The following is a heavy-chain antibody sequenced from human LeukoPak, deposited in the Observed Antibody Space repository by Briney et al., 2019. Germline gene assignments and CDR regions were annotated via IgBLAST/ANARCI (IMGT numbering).Heavy chain of an antibody. V-gene: IGHV3-48*01. CDR1: GFPFSNYW. CDR3: ARTGDYGGLDY. CDR2: ISSSSSTI. J-gene: IGHJ4*02. D-gene: IGHD4-23*01. Sequence: PGGSLRLSCVASGFPFSNYWMSWVRQAPGKGLEWVSYISSSSSTIYYADSVKGRFTISRDNAKNSLYLQMNSLRAEDTAVYYCARTGDYGGLDYWGQGTLVTVSS.